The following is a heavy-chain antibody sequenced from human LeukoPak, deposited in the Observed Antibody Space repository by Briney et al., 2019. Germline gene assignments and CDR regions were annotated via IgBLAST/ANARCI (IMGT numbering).Heavy chain of an antibody. CDR3: AKGSVDIVATIRFDI. V-gene: IGHV3-30*18. Sequence: GESLKISCAASGFTFSSYGMHWVRQAPGKGLEWVAVISYDGSNKYYADSVKGRFTISRDNSKNTLYLQMNSLRAEDTAVYYCAKGSVDIVATIRFDIWGQGTMVTVSS. D-gene: IGHD5-12*01. CDR2: ISYDGSNK. J-gene: IGHJ3*02. CDR1: GFTFSSYG.